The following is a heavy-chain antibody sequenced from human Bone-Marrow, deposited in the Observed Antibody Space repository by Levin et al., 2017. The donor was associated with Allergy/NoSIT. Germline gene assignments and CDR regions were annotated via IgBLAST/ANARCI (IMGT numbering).Heavy chain of an antibody. CDR2: ISSGGRT. CDR1: GGSVSSDTYY. V-gene: IGHV4-61*01. J-gene: IGHJ4*02. D-gene: IGHD3-9*01. Sequence: ESLKISCTVSGGSVSSDTYYWSWIRQPPGKGLEWIGYISSGGRTYYNPSLLSRVTISLHTSKNQFSLKLTSVTPADTAVYYCARDDYSDFTGWVWGQGSLVTVSS. CDR3: ARDDYSDFTGWV.